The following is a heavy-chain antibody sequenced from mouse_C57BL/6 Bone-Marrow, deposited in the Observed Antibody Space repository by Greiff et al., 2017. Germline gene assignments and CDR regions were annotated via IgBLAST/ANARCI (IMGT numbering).Heavy chain of an antibody. D-gene: IGHD1-1*01. CDR3: AKNYYGSSYYY. CDR2: INPSSGYT. CDR1: GYTFTSYW. V-gene: IGHV1-7*01. J-gene: IGHJ2*01. Sequence: VKLMESGAELAKPGASVKLSCKASGYTFTSYWMHWVKQRPGQGLEWIGYINPSSGYTKYNQKFKDKATLTADKSSSTAYMQLSSLTYDDSAVYYCAKNYYGSSYYYWGQGTTLTVSS.